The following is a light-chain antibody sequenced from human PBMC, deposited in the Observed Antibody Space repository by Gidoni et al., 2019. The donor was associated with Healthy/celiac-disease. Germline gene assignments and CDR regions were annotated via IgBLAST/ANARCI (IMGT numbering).Light chain of an antibody. Sequence: IVLTQSPATLSLSPGERATLSCRASQSVSSYLAWYQQKPGKAPRLLIYDASNRATGIPARFSGSGSGTDFTLTISSLEPEDFAVYYCQQRSNWPTFGQXTKVEIK. J-gene: IGKJ1*01. CDR2: DAS. CDR1: QSVSSY. CDR3: QQRSNWPT. V-gene: IGKV3-11*01.